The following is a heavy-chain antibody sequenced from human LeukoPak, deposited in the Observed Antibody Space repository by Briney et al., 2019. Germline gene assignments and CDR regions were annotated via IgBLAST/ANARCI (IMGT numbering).Heavy chain of an antibody. CDR2: ISNVGTTT. Sequence: PGWSLRLSCTASALTLGNYYMSWVRQAPGKGLEWISYISNVGTTTYYPDSVRGRFTLSRDNAKNSLYLQMGSLIAEDTAVYYCACDFRYLGHDFWGQGTLVTVSS. D-gene: IGHD3/OR15-3a*01. CDR1: ALTLGNYY. J-gene: IGHJ4*02. CDR3: ACDFRYLGHDF. V-gene: IGHV3-11*01.